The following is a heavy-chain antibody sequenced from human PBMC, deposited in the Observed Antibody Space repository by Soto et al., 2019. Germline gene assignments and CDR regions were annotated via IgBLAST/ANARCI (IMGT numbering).Heavy chain of an antibody. CDR3: ARTTPYDILTGYPYDDYYYGMDV. J-gene: IGHJ6*02. D-gene: IGHD3-9*01. CDR2: INPNSGGT. V-gene: IGHV1-2*02. CDR1: GYTFTGYY. Sequence: GASVKVSCKASGYTFTGYYMHWVRQAPGQGLEWMGWINPNSGGTNYAQKFQGRVTMTRDTSISTAYMELSRLRSDDTAMYYCARTTPYDILTGYPYDDYYYGMDVWGQGTTVTVSS.